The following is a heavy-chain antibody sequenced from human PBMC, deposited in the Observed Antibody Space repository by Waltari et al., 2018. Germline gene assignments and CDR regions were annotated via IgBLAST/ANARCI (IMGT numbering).Heavy chain of an antibody. Sequence: QVQLVQSGAEVQKPGASVKVSCKASGYTFTSYGISWVRQAPGQGLEWMGWISAYNGNTNYAQKLQGRVTMTTDTSTSTAYMELRSLRSDDTAVYYCARDNKLGNYYYYGMDVWGQGTTVTVSS. CDR3: ARDNKLGNYYYYGMDV. D-gene: IGHD7-27*01. CDR1: GYTFTSYG. V-gene: IGHV1-18*01. CDR2: ISAYNGNT. J-gene: IGHJ6*02.